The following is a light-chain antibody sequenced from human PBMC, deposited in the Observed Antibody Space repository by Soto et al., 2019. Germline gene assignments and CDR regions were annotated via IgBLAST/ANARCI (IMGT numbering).Light chain of an antibody. CDR1: QTISRSL. J-gene: IGKJ4*01. Sequence: EIVLTQSPGTLSLSPGEGATLSCRASQTISRSLLAWYQQKPGQAPRLLISGASSRATGIPDRFSGSGSGTDFTLTISRLEPEDFAVYCCQQYSDAPLTFGGGTKVEIK. CDR3: QQYSDAPLT. V-gene: IGKV3-20*01. CDR2: GAS.